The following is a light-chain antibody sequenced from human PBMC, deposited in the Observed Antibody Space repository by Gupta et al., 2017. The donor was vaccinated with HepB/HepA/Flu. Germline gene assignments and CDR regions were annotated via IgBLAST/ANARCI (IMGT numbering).Light chain of an antibody. Sequence: VTISCSGSTSNIGNNYVYWYHQLPGTAPKLLIYRNNQRPSGVPERFSGSKSGTSASLAISGLRAEDEADYYCAAWDDSLSGWVFGGGTKLTVL. CDR1: TSNIGNNY. CDR3: AAWDDSLSGWV. J-gene: IGLJ3*02. CDR2: RNN. V-gene: IGLV1-47*01.